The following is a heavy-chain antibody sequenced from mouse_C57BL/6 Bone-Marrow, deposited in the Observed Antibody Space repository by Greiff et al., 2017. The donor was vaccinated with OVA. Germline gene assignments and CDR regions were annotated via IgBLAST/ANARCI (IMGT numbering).Heavy chain of an antibody. V-gene: IGHV14-4*01. CDR1: GFNIKDDY. Sequence: EVKLVESGAELVRPGASVKLSCTASGFNIKDDYMHWVKQRPEQGLEWIGWIDPENGDTEYASKFQGKATITADTSSNTAYLQLSSLTSEDTAVYYCTTSLAYWGQGTLVTVSA. CDR2: IDPENGDT. J-gene: IGHJ3*01. CDR3: TTSLAY.